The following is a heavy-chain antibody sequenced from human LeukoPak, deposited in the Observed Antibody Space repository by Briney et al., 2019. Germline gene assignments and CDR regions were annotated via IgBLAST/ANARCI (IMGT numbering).Heavy chain of an antibody. CDR3: ARDVWGSYEGFDY. V-gene: IGHV1-69*05. J-gene: IGHJ4*02. Sequence: VASVKVSCKASGGTFSSYAISWVRQAPGQGLEWMGRIIPIFGTANYAQKFQGRVTITTDESTSTAYMELSSLRSEDTAVYYCARDVWGSYEGFDYWGQGTLVTVSS. CDR1: GGTFSSYA. CDR2: IIPIFGTA. D-gene: IGHD3-16*01.